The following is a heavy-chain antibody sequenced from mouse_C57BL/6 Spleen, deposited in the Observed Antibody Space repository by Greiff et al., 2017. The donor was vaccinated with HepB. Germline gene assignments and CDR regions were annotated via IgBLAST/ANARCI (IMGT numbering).Heavy chain of an antibody. CDR3: AREEYYGFDD. CDR1: GYTFTDYN. J-gene: IGHJ3*01. Sequence: EVQLQQSGPELVKPGASVKLPCKASGYTFTDYNMDWVKQSHGKSLEWIGDINPNNGSTIYNQKFKGKSTLTVDKSSSTAYMELRSLTSEDTAVYYCAREEYYGFDDWGQGTMVTVSA. CDR2: INPNNGST. V-gene: IGHV1-18*01. D-gene: IGHD1-1*01.